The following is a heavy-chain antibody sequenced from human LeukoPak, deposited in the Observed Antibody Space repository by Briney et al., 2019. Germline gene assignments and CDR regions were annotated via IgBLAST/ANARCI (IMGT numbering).Heavy chain of an antibody. J-gene: IGHJ3*02. D-gene: IGHD2-21*01. CDR3: ATYDTGDAFDI. CDR1: GYTFSSYD. Sequence: ASVKVSCKASGYTFSSYDINWVRQATGQGLEWMGWMNPNSCNTDYAQRFQGRVTMTRNTSISTAYMELSSLRSEDTAVYYCATYDTGDAFDIWGQGTMVTVS. CDR2: MNPNSCNT. V-gene: IGHV1-8*01.